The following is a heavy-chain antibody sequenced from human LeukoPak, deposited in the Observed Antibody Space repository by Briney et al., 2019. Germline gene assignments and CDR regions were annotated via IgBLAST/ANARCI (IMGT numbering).Heavy chain of an antibody. CDR2: INSDGSST. Sequence: GGSLRLSCAASGFTFSTYWMHWVRQAPGKGLVWVSRINSDGSSTSYADSVKGRFTISRDNAKNTLCLQVNSLRAEDTAVYYCARDLWGPTARYGSSAQRWGQGTLVTVSS. CDR1: GFTFSTYW. CDR3: ARDLWGPTARYGSSAQR. D-gene: IGHD6-13*01. V-gene: IGHV3-74*01. J-gene: IGHJ4*02.